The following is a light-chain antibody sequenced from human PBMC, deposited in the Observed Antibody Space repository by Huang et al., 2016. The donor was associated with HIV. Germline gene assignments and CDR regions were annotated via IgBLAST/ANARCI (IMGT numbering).Light chain of an antibody. Sequence: DIQMNQSSSTLSASVGDTVTIACRASQSISTGLAWDQQKPGRAPNLLIYEASTLESGVPSRFSGGGSGTDFTLTISSLQPDDFATYYCQQYNTFPWTFGQGTTVEV. CDR3: QQYNTFPWT. CDR2: EAS. V-gene: IGKV1-5*03. CDR1: QSISTG. J-gene: IGKJ1*01.